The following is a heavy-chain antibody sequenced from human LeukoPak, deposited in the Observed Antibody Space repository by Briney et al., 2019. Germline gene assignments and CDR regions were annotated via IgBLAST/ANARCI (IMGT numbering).Heavy chain of an antibody. CDR1: GFTFSSYG. V-gene: IGHV3-30*02. D-gene: IGHD2-2*02. J-gene: IGHJ4*02. Sequence: GGSLRLSCAASGFTFSSYGMHWVRQAPGKGLEWVAFIRYDGTNNYYADSVKGRFTISRDNSKNTLYLQMNSLRVEDTAIYYCAKEQAEPFTAGDILVGPGAVPTNTPCDYWGQGTLVTVSS. CDR3: AKEQAEPFTAGDILVGPGAVPTNTPCDY. CDR2: IRYDGTNN.